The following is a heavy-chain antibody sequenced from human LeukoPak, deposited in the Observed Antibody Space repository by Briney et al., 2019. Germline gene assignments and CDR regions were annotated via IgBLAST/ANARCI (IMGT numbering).Heavy chain of an antibody. CDR1: GGTFSSYA. J-gene: IGHJ3*02. CDR2: INPNSGGT. D-gene: IGHD5-18*01. V-gene: IGHV1-2*02. CDR3: ARDGGYSYGPDAFDI. Sequence: ASVKVSCKASGGTFSSYAISWVRQAPGQGLEWMGWINPNSGGTNYAQKFQGRVTMTRDTSISTAYMELSRLRSDDTAVYYCARDGGYSYGPDAFDIWGQGTMVTVSS.